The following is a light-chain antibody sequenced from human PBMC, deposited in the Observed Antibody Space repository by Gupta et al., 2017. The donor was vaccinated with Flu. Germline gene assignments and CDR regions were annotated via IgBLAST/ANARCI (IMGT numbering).Light chain of an antibody. CDR3: QQYDSTLFT. CDR2: WAS. Sequence: DVAITQSPVSLALLLVEKAAITCKSSQSVLYSSNNRNYLTWYQQKPGQPPKLLIYWASTRESGVPDRFSGSGSGTDFTLTISSLQAEDVAVYYCQQYDSTLFTFGPGTKVDIK. J-gene: IGKJ3*01. CDR1: QSVLYSSNNRNY. V-gene: IGKV4-1*01.